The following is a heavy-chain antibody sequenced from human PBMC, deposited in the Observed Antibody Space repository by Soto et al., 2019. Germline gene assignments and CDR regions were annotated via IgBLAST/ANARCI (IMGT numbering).Heavy chain of an antibody. J-gene: IGHJ6*02. V-gene: IGHV1-3*01. D-gene: IGHD4-4*01. Sequence: ASVKVSCKASGYTFTSYAMHWVRQAPGQRLEWMGWINAGNGNTKYAQKLQGRVTMTTDTSTSTAYMELRSLRSDDTAVYYCARSMTTVPYYYYGMDVWGQGTTVTVSS. CDR2: INAGNGNT. CDR3: ARSMTTVPYYYYGMDV. CDR1: GYTFTSYA.